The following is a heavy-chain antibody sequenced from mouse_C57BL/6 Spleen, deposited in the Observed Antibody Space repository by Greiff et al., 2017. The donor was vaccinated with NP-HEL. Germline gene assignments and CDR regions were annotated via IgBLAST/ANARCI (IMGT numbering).Heavy chain of an antibody. J-gene: IGHJ1*03. D-gene: IGHD1-1*01. CDR1: GFSFNTYA. CDR2: IRSKSNNYAT. V-gene: IGHV10-1*01. CDR3: VRQAATVVEYWYFDV. Sequence: EVKLLESGGGLVQPKGSLKLSCAASGFSFNTYAMNWVRQAPGKGLEWVARIRSKSNNYATYYADSVKDRFTISRDDSESMLYLQMNNLKTEDTAMYYCVRQAATVVEYWYFDVWGTGTTVTVSS.